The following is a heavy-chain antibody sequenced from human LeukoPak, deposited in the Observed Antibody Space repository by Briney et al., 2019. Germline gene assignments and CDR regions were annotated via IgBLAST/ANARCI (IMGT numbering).Heavy chain of an antibody. CDR1: GFTFDDYA. V-gene: IGHV3-43*02. Sequence: PGGSLRLYCAVSGFTFDDYAMHWVRQAPGKGLEWVSLISGDGGKTYYGDNVKGRFTISRDNSKNSLYLQMNSLRTEDTAFYYCAKEKEYTYGYYYFDNWGQGALVTVSS. CDR2: ISGDGGKT. D-gene: IGHD5-18*01. J-gene: IGHJ4*02. CDR3: AKEKEYTYGYYYFDN.